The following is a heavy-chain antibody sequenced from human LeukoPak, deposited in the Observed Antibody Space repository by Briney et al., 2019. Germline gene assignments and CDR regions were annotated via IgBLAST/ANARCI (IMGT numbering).Heavy chain of an antibody. V-gene: IGHV3-7*04. CDR1: GFTFSSYW. CDR3: ARDSYFCPMDV. J-gene: IGHJ6*02. Sequence: GGSLRLSCAASGFTFSSYWMSWVRQAPGKGLEWGANIKQDGSEKYYVDSVKGRFTISRDNAKNSLYLQMNSLRAEDTAVYYCARDSYFCPMDVWGQGTTVTVSS. D-gene: IGHD3-3*01. CDR2: IKQDGSEK.